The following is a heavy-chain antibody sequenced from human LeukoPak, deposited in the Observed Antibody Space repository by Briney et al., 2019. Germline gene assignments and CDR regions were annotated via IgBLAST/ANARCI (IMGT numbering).Heavy chain of an antibody. CDR1: GGSISSGGYY. J-gene: IGHJ4*02. D-gene: IGHD1-1*01. V-gene: IGHV4-31*03. Sequence: SQTLSLTCTVSGGSISSGGYYWSWIRQHPGKGLEWIGSIYYSGSTNYNPSLQGRVTISLDASRNQFSLKLSSVTAADTAVYYCASGDNDPLFDYWGQGTLVTVSS. CDR2: IYYSGST. CDR3: ASGDNDPLFDY.